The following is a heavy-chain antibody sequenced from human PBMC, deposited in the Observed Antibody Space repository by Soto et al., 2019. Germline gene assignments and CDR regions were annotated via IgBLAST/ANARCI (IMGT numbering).Heavy chain of an antibody. CDR1: GVSISSGGYY. J-gene: IGHJ5*02. D-gene: IGHD3-10*01. Sequence: PSETLSLTCTVSGVSISSGGYYWSWIRQHPGKGLEWIGYIYYSGSTYYNPSLKSRVTISVDTSKNQFSLKLSSVTAADTAVYYCARDYGSGRGWFDPWGQGTLVTVSS. V-gene: IGHV4-31*03. CDR3: ARDYGSGRGWFDP. CDR2: IYYSGST.